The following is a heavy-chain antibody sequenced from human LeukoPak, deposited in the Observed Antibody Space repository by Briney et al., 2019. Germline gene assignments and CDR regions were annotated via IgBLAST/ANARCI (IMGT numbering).Heavy chain of an antibody. Sequence: PGRSLRPSCAASGSTFADYAMHWVRQAPGKGLEWVSGISLNSGSIGYADSVKGRFTISRDNAKNSLYLQMNSLRAEDTALYYCAKDIPDRSGWDDSFDIWGQGTMVTVSS. CDR1: GSTFADYA. CDR2: ISLNSGSI. J-gene: IGHJ3*02. D-gene: IGHD6-19*01. CDR3: AKDIPDRSGWDDSFDI. V-gene: IGHV3-9*01.